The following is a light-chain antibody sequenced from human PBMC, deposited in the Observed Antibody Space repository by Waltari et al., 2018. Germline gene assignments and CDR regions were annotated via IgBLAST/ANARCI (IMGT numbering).Light chain of an antibody. CDR2: SAS. CDR3: QQSHTSPRT. V-gene: IGKV1-39*01. CDR1: HNIGTY. J-gene: IGKJ1*01. Sequence: DVQLTQSPSSLSASVGDRVTISCRASHNIGTYLSWYQQTPGRAPKLLISSASTLRSGVPSRFSGSGSVTDFTLTITSLQPDDFATYYCQQSHTSPRTFGQGTRV.